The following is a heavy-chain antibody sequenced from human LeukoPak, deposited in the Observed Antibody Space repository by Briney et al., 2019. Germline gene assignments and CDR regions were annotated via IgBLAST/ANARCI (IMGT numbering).Heavy chain of an antibody. CDR1: GGSISRSNYY. CDR2: IFYSGST. J-gene: IGHJ4*02. CDR3: ARHFDRINFDY. D-gene: IGHD3-9*01. Sequence: SETLSHTCTVSGGSISRSNYYWGWIRQPPGKGLEWIGSIFYSGSTHYNPSLKSRVTISVDTSKNQFSLKLSSVTAADTAVYYCARHFDRINFDYWGQGTLVTVSS. V-gene: IGHV4-39*01.